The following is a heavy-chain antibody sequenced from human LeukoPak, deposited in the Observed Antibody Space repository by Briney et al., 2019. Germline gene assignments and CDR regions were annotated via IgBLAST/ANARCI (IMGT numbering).Heavy chain of an antibody. CDR2: IKSETDGGTA. J-gene: IGHJ4*02. D-gene: IGHD2-15*01. Sequence: GGSLRLSCAASGFTFSSAWMSWVRPAPGKGLEWVGRIKSETDGGTADYAAPVKGRITISRDDSNNTLDLQMNSLETEDTAVYYCAAFAAGGWGQGTLVTVSS. CDR3: AAFAAGG. CDR1: GFTFSSAW. V-gene: IGHV3-15*01.